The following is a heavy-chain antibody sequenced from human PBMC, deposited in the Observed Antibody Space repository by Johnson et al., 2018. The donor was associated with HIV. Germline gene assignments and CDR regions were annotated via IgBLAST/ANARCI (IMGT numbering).Heavy chain of an antibody. J-gene: IGHJ3*02. CDR3: AYPREGSSWSNDAFDI. CDR2: IYSGGST. D-gene: IGHD6-13*01. Sequence: VQLVESGGGLVQPGGSLRLSCAASGFTVSSNYMSWVRQAPGKGLEWVSVIYSGGSTYYADSVKGRFTISRDNSKNTLYLQMNSLKVEDTAVYYCAYPREGSSWSNDAFDIWGQGTTVTVSS. CDR1: GFTVSSNY. V-gene: IGHV3-66*01.